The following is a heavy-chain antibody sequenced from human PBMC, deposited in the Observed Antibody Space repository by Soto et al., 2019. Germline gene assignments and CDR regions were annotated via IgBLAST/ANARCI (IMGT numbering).Heavy chain of an antibody. CDR3: AKESSMTTVTTPSVY. CDR1: GFTFDDYA. J-gene: IGHJ4*02. CDR2: ISWNSGSI. V-gene: IGHV3-9*01. Sequence: GGSLRLSCAASGFTFDDYAMHWVRQAPGKGLEWVSGISWNSGSIGYADSVKGRFTISRDNAKNSLYLQMNSLRAEDTALYYCAKESSMTTVTTPSVYWGQGTLVTVSS. D-gene: IGHD4-17*01.